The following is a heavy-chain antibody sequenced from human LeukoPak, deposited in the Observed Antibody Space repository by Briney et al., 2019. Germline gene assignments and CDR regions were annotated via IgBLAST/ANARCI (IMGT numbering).Heavy chain of an antibody. V-gene: IGHV3-21*01. CDR2: IRTSSSYI. CDR3: AREEEEGDDAFDI. Sequence: SGGSLRLSCAASGFTFSSYSMNWVRQAPGKGLEWVSSIRTSSSYIYYADSVRGRFTISRDNAKNSLYLQMNSLRAEDTAVYYCAREEEEGDDAFDIWGQGTMVTVSS. CDR1: GFTFSSYS. J-gene: IGHJ3*02.